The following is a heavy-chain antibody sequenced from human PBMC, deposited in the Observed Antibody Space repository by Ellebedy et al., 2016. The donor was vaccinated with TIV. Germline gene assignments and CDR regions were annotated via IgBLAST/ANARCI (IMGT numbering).Heavy chain of an antibody. CDR1: GFTFRTYG. D-gene: IGHD6-19*01. CDR2: ISGSGSTT. V-gene: IGHV3-23*01. J-gene: IGHJ6*02. CDR3: AKEILVQWLGQEYYYYYGMDV. Sequence: GESLKISCAASGFTFRTYGMHWVRQAPGKGLEWVSTISGSGSTTHYADSVTGRFTISRDNSKNTLYLQMNSLRAEDTDVYYCAKEILVQWLGQEYYYYYGMDVWGQGTTVTVSS.